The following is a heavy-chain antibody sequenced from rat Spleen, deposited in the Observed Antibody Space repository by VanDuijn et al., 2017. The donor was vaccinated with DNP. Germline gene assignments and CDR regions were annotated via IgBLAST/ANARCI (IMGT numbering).Heavy chain of an antibody. CDR3: AKGHNYGGYSDYFDY. V-gene: IGHV4-2*01. Sequence: EVQLVESGGGLVQPGRSLQLSCAASGFNFNEYWMGWVRQAPGKGLEWIGQINKDSNTINYTPSLEDKFTISRDNTQNTLFLQMNKLGSEDTAIYYCAKGHNYGGYSDYFDYWGQGVMVTVSS. D-gene: IGHD1-11*01. CDR2: INKDSNTI. J-gene: IGHJ2*01. CDR1: GFNFNEYW.